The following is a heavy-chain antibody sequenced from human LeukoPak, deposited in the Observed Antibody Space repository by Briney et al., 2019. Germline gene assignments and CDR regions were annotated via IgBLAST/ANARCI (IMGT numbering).Heavy chain of an antibody. V-gene: IGHV3-23*01. J-gene: IGHJ6*03. D-gene: IGHD6-13*01. Sequence: GGSLRLSCAASGFTLSNYGLSWVRQAPGKGLEWVSGISGSGGSTYYADSVKGRFTISRDNSKNTLYLQMNSLRAEDTAVYYCAKTYSSSRAHYYYYYYMDVWGKGTTVTISS. CDR3: AKTYSSSRAHYYYYYYMDV. CDR2: ISGSGGST. CDR1: GFTLSNYG.